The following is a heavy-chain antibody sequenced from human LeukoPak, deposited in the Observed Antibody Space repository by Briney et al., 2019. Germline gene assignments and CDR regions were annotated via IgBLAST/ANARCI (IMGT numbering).Heavy chain of an antibody. V-gene: IGHV3-48*01. D-gene: IGHD6-19*01. CDR2: ISSSSSTI. Sequence: GGSLRLSCAASGFTFSTYSMNWVRQAPGKGLEWISYISSSSSTIYYADSVRGRFTISRDNAKNSLSLQMNSLRVEDTAFYYCAKDNRRHYTSGPNPDSLHWGQGALVTVSS. CDR1: GFTFSTYS. CDR3: AKDNRRHYTSGPNPDSLH. J-gene: IGHJ4*02.